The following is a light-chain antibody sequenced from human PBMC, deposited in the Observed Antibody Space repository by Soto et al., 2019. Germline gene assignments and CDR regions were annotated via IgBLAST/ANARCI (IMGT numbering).Light chain of an antibody. J-gene: IGKJ1*01. CDR1: QSVSSY. Sequence: EIVLTQSPATLSLSPGERDTLSCRASQSVSSYLSWYQQKPGQAPRLLIYDASNRSTGIPARFSGSGSGTEFTLPISSLEPEDCAVYYCQQRSNWPKTFGQGTKVEIK. CDR3: QQRSNWPKT. CDR2: DAS. V-gene: IGKV3-11*01.